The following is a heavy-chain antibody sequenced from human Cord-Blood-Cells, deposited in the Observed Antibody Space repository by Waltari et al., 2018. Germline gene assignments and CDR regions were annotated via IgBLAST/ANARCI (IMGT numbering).Heavy chain of an antibody. Sequence: QVQLVQSGAEVKKPGSSVKVPCKASGGTFSRYAISWVRQAPGQGLEWMGGIIPIFGTANYAQKFQGRVTITADESTSTAYMELSSLRSEDTAVYYCARGGLERQGDAFDIWGQGTMVTVSS. J-gene: IGHJ3*02. D-gene: IGHD1-1*01. CDR1: GGTFSRYA. V-gene: IGHV1-69*01. CDR2: IIPIFGTA. CDR3: ARGGLERQGDAFDI.